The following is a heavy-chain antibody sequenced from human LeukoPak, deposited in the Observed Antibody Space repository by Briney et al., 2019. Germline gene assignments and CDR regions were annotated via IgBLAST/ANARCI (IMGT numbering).Heavy chain of an antibody. V-gene: IGHV4-31*03. CDR1: GGSIRSGAYF. CDR2: IHYSGSA. Sequence: SQTLSLTCTVSGGSIRSGAYFWSWIRQRPGKGLEWIGYIHYSGSAYYNPSLKSRITVSVDTTKNQFSLKLSSVTAADTAVYSCARERDSNYYDSRGYSDAFDIWGQGTMVTVSS. J-gene: IGHJ3*02. CDR3: ARERDSNYYDSRGYSDAFDI. D-gene: IGHD3-22*01.